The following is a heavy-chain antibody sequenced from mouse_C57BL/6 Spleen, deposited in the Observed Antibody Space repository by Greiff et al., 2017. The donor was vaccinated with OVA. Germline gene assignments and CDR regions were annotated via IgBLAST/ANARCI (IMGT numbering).Heavy chain of an antibody. CDR3: ARDHYYYGSGAMDY. CDR2: SRNKANDYTT. V-gene: IGHV7-1*01. D-gene: IGHD1-1*01. J-gene: IGHJ4*01. Sequence: EVHLVESGGGLVQSGRSLRLSCATSGFTFSDFYMEWVRQAPGKGLEWIAASRNKANDYTTEYSASVKGRFIVSRDTSQSILYLQMNALRAEDTAIYYCARDHYYYGSGAMDYWGQGTSVTVSS. CDR1: GFTFSDFY.